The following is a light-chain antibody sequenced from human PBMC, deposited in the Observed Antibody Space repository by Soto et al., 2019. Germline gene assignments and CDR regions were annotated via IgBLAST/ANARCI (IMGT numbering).Light chain of an antibody. V-gene: IGKV1-9*01. CDR3: QQYYNWPRT. J-gene: IGKJ1*01. Sequence: PLPQSPSSLSASVGGRVTITCRASQGISSYLGWYQQKPGKAPNLLIYDASTLHSGVPSRFSGGGSGTEFTLTISSLQPEDFAVYYCQQYYNWPRTFGQGTKVDIK. CDR2: DAS. CDR1: QGISSY.